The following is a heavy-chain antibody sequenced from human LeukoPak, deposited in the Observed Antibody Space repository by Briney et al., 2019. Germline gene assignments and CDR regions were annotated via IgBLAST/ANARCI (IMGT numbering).Heavy chain of an antibody. D-gene: IGHD3-10*01. V-gene: IGHV3-53*04. CDR3: ASYLPYGMDV. Sequence: GGSLSLSCAASGFTVSSNYMSWVRQAPGKGLEWVSVIYNSGSTDYADSVKGRFTISRHNSENTLYLQMNSLRAEDTAVCYCASYLPYGMDVWGQGATVTVSS. J-gene: IGHJ6*02. CDR2: IYNSGST. CDR1: GFTVSSNY.